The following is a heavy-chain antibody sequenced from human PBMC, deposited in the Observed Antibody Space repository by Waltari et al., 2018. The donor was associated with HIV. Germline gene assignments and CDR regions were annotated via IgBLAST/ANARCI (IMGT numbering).Heavy chain of an antibody. CDR2: IKSKTDGGKT. D-gene: IGHD1-26*01. V-gene: IGHV3-15*01. Sequence: EVQLVASGGGLVKPGGSLRLSCAASGFTFSNPWLTRGRQAPGKGLEGVGRIKSKTDGGKTDYAATVKGRFTITRDESKNTLYLQMNSLKTEDTAVYYCTTRSGSHDGWGQGTLVTVSS. CDR1: GFTFSNPW. CDR3: TTRSGSHDG. J-gene: IGHJ4*02.